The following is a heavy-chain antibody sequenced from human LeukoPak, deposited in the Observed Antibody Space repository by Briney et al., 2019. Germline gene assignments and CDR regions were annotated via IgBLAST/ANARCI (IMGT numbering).Heavy chain of an antibody. Sequence: SETLSLTCTVSGGSISSGGYYWSWIRQHPGKGLEWIGYIYYSGSTYYNPSHKSRVNISVDTSKNQFSLKLSSVTAADTAVYYCARGNVDTAMVFDYWGQGTLVTVSS. D-gene: IGHD5-18*01. V-gene: IGHV4-31*03. CDR2: IYYSGST. CDR3: ARGNVDTAMVFDY. CDR1: GGSISSGGYY. J-gene: IGHJ4*02.